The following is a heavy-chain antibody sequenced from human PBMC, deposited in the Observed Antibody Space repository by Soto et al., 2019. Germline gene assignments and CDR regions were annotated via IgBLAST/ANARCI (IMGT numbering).Heavy chain of an antibody. CDR3: DDTGFSDFAY. CDR1: GFSLSTSGVG. CDR2: LYWADAK. D-gene: IGHD4-4*01. V-gene: IGHV2-5*02. Sequence: QITLKESGPTLVKPTQTLTLTCTFSGFSLSTSGVGVGWIRQPPGKALEWLAFLYWADAKRYSPSLKSRLTTTGDTSQFSVFLTVTYMDPVVTGIQSDDDTGFSDFAYWGQGTLVTVSA. J-gene: IGHJ4*02.